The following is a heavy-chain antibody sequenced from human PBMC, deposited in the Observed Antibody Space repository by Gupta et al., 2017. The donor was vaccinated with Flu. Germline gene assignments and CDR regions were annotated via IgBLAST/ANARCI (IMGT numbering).Heavy chain of an antibody. D-gene: IGHD3-10*01. CDR3: XTWEERXRGFNQHLEHKFG. J-gene: IGHJ4*02. Sequence: VPLVQSGAEVNKPGASVKVSCKVSGSTLTELSMHWVRQAPGKGLEWMGGVDPEDGETTYAQKFQGRVTMNEETSTDTAYMELRSLRAEATVAYXCXTWEERXRGFNQHLEHKFGWGQGTLGTVSS. V-gene: IGHV1-24*01. CDR1: GSTLTELS. CDR2: VDPEDGET.